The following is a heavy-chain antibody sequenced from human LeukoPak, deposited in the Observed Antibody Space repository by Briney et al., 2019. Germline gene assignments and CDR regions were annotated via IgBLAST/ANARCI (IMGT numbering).Heavy chain of an antibody. CDR3: ARKSWRLGAYYGGFDF. Sequence: GGSLRLSCTTSGFTFGDYTMSWVRQAPGKGLEWLSFIRTKAYGGTTEYAASVKGRFTISRDDSKSVAYLQMNSLRTDDTAVYYCARKSWRLGAYYGGFDFWGQGTLVTVSS. CDR1: GFTFGDYT. CDR2: IRTKAYGGTT. V-gene: IGHV3-49*04. J-gene: IGHJ4*02. D-gene: IGHD3-22*01.